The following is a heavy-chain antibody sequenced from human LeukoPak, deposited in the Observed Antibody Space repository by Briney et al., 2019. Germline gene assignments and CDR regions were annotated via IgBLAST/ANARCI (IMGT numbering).Heavy chain of an antibody. CDR2: ISYDGSNK. CDR1: GFTFSSYA. J-gene: IGHJ4*02. Sequence: HPGRSLRLSCAASGFTFSSYAMHWVRQAPGKGLEWVAVISYDGSNKYYADSVKGRFTISRDNSKNTLYLQMNSLRAEDTAVYYCARGGYFSSTSCYLNDYWGQGTLVTVSS. D-gene: IGHD2-2*01. V-gene: IGHV3-30-3*01. CDR3: ARGGYFSSTSCYLNDY.